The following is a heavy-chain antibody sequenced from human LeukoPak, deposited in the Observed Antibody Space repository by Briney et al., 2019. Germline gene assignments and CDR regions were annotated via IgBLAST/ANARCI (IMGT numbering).Heavy chain of an antibody. CDR2: IRYDGSNK. CDR3: AKAYYYGSGSNYKSFDY. Sequence: PGGSLRLSCAASGFTFSSYGMHWVRQAPGKGLEWVAFIRYDGSNKYYADSVKGRFTISRDNSKNTLYLQMNSLRAEDTAVYYCAKAYYYGSGSNYKSFDYWGQGTLVTVSS. J-gene: IGHJ4*02. V-gene: IGHV3-30*02. CDR1: GFTFSSYG. D-gene: IGHD3-10*01.